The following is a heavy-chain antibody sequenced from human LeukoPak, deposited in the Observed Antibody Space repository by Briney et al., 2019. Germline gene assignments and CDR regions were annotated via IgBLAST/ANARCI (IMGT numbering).Heavy chain of an antibody. D-gene: IGHD3-10*01. J-gene: IGHJ5*02. CDR3: ARDCSAAYYYGSGYNWFDP. V-gene: IGHV4-4*07. CDR1: GGSISSYY. Sequence: PSETLSLTCTVSGGSISSYYRSWIRQPAGKGLEWIGRIYTSGSTNYNPSLKSRVTMSVDTSKNQFSLKLSSVTTADTAVYYCARDCSAAYYYGSGYNWFDPWGQGTLVTVSS. CDR2: IYTSGST.